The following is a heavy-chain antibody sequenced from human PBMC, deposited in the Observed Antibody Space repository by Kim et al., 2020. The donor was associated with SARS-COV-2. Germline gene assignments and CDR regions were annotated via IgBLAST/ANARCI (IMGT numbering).Heavy chain of an antibody. Sequence: GGSLRLSCAASGFTFSSYAMHWVRQAPGKGLEWVAVIWYDGSNKYYADSVKGRFTISRDNSKNTLYLQMNSLRAEDTAVYYCAKERETTVTPEYYFDYWGQGTLVTVSS. CDR3: AKERETTVTPEYYFDY. CDR2: IWYDGSNK. D-gene: IGHD4-4*01. CDR1: GFTFSSYA. V-gene: IGHV3-33*06. J-gene: IGHJ4*02.